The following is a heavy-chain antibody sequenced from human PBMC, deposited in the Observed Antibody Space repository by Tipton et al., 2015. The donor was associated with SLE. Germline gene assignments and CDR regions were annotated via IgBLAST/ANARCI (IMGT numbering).Heavy chain of an antibody. Sequence: TLSLTCTVSGGYISSGTYYWSWIRQPAGKGLEWIGRIYTTGSTNYSPSLKSRVTISVDTSKNQFSLKLSSVTAADTAVYYCARWRGYGPSFDYWGQGTLVTVSS. CDR3: ARWRGYGPSFDY. CDR2: IYTTGST. CDR1: GGYISSGTYY. V-gene: IGHV4-61*02. J-gene: IGHJ4*02. D-gene: IGHD5-18*01.